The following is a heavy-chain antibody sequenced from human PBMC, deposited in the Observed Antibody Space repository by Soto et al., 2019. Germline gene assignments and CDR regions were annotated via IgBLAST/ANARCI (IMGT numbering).Heavy chain of an antibody. Sequence: SETLSLTCTVSGGSISSGGYYWSWIRQHPGKGLEWIGYIYYSGSTYYNPSLKSRVTISVDTSKNQFSLKLSSVTAADTAVYYCARGGCSGGSCPATFDYWGQGTLVTVSS. J-gene: IGHJ4*02. D-gene: IGHD2-15*01. CDR1: GGSISSGGYY. V-gene: IGHV4-31*03. CDR3: ARGGCSGGSCPATFDY. CDR2: IYYSGST.